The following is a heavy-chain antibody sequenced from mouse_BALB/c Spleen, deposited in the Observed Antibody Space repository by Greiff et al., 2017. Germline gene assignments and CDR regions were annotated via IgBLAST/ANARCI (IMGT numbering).Heavy chain of an antibody. Sequence: VQLQQSGPELVKPGASVKISCKASGYSFTGYFMNWVMQSHGKSLEWIGRINPYNGDTFYNQKFKGKATLTVDKSSSTAHMELRSLASEDSAVYYCARNDYGSSYWYFDVWGAGTTVTVSS. CDR3: ARNDYGSSYWYFDV. J-gene: IGHJ1*01. D-gene: IGHD1-1*01. CDR2: INPYNGDT. V-gene: IGHV1-20*02. CDR1: GYSFTGYF.